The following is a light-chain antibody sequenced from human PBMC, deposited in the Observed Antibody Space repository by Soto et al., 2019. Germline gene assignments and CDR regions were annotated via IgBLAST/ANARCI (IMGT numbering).Light chain of an antibody. J-gene: IGKJ5*01. CDR2: AAS. CDR3: QQADTFPIT. CDR1: QGVSDW. V-gene: IGKV1-12*01. Sequence: DIQMTQSPSSLSASVGDRVTITCRASQGVSDWVAWYQQKPGKAPKLLIYAASSLQSGVPSRFSGSGFGTDFTLTISSLQPEDSAIYYCQQADTFPITFGQGTRLEIK.